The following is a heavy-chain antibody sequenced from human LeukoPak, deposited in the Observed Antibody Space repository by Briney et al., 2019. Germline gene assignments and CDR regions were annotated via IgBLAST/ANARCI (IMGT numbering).Heavy chain of an antibody. J-gene: IGHJ5*02. CDR3: TKGPRGFYDTWLDP. CDR2: ISYGGRDK. V-gene: IGHV3-30*18. Sequence: GGSLRLSCAASGFTFSSYGMHWVRQAPGKGLEWVAVISYGGRDKYYADSVRGRFTISRDNFKNTLDLQMNSLRPEDTAVYYCTKGPRGFYDTWLDPWGQGTLVTVSS. D-gene: IGHD3-16*01. CDR1: GFTFSSYG.